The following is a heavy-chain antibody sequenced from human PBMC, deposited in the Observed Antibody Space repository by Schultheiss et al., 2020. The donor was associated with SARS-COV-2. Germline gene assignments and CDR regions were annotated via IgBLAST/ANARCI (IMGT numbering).Heavy chain of an antibody. J-gene: IGHJ3*02. CDR2: IYPGDSDT. CDR3: ARHEARATIFGVVIIGSDAFDI. D-gene: IGHD3-3*01. CDR1: GYSFTSYW. V-gene: IGHV5-51*01. Sequence: GGSLRLSCKGSGYSFTSYWIGWVRQMPGKGLEWMGIIYPGDSDTRYSPSFQGQVTISADKSISTAYLQWSSLKASDTAMYYCARHEARATIFGVVIIGSDAFDIWGQATMGTVSS.